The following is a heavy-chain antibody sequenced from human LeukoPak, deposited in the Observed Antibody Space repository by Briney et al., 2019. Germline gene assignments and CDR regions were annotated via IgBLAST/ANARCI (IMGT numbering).Heavy chain of an antibody. V-gene: IGHV3-48*03. J-gene: IGHJ4*02. CDR3: ARSGYLGPDY. CDR2: ISSSGSTI. D-gene: IGHD2-2*01. Sequence: PGGSLRLSCAATGFTFSSCEVNWVRQAPGERLEWVSYISSSGSTIYFADSVKGRFTTSRDNAKNSLYLQMNSLRADDTAVYYCARSGYLGPDYWGQGTPVIVSS. CDR1: GFTFSSCE.